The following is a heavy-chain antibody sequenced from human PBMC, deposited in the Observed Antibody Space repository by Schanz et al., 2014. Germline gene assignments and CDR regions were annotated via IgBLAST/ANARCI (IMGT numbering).Heavy chain of an antibody. J-gene: IGHJ4*02. V-gene: IGHV3-30*02. CDR1: GFTFTNLG. D-gene: IGHD5-12*01. CDR2: IRYDGSNQ. Sequence: QVQLVESGGGVVQPGGSLRLSCAASGFTFTNLGMHWVRRAPGKRLEWVAFIRYDGSNQYYADSVKGRFTISRDNYKNRLSLQMNSVRAEDTAVYYCAKGFGGYDLVLDYWGQGTLVTVSS. CDR3: AKGFGGYDLVLDY.